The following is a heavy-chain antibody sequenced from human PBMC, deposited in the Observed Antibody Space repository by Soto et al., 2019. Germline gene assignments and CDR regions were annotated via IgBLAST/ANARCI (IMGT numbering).Heavy chain of an antibody. CDR3: VSGIGYCSSTSCHNWFDP. D-gene: IGHD2-2*01. CDR2: ISSNGGST. V-gene: IGHV3-64D*06. CDR1: GFTISSYA. Sequence: GGSLRLSCSASGFTISSYAMHWVRQAPGKGLEYVSAISSNGGSTYYADSVKGRFTISRDNSKNTLYLQMSSLRAEDTAVYYCVSGIGYCSSTSCHNWFDPWGQGTLVTVS. J-gene: IGHJ5*02.